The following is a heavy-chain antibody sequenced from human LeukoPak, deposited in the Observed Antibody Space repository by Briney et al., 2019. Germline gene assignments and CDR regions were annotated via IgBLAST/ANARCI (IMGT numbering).Heavy chain of an antibody. D-gene: IGHD1-26*01. V-gene: IGHV1-2*02. Sequence: ASVKVSCKASGYTSTAYYMHWVRQAPGQGLEWMGWINPNSGVTEYAQKFQGRVTMTRDTSISTAYMELSRLRADDTAVCYCAKDMGSPYYFDYWGQGTLVTVSS. CDR2: INPNSGVT. CDR3: AKDMGSPYYFDY. J-gene: IGHJ4*02. CDR1: GYTSTAYY.